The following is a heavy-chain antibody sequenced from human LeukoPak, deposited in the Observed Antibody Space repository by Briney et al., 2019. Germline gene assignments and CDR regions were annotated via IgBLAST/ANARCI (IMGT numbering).Heavy chain of an antibody. D-gene: IGHD6-6*01. CDR1: GGSFSGNY. CDR2: INHGGST. V-gene: IGHV4-34*01. CDR3: ARDHEGSSSLANYYYMDG. J-gene: IGHJ6*03. Sequence: RPSETLSFTCAVYGGSFSGNYWSWIPQPPGKGREGIGEINHGGSTNYNPSLNSRVTMSEATSKHQFSLKLSSATAADTAVYYCARDHEGSSSLANYYYMDGWGKGTTVTVS.